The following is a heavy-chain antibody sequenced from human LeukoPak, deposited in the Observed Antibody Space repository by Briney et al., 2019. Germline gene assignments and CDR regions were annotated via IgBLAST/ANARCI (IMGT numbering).Heavy chain of an antibody. Sequence: SETLSLTCAVYGGSFSGYYWSWIRQPPGKGLEWIGEINHSGSTNYNPSLKSRVTISVDTSKNQFSLKLSSVTAADTAVYYCARLRYFDWSIDYWGQGTLVTVSS. CDR3: ARLRYFDWSIDY. D-gene: IGHD3-9*01. J-gene: IGHJ4*02. CDR2: INHSGST. V-gene: IGHV4-34*01. CDR1: GGSFSGYY.